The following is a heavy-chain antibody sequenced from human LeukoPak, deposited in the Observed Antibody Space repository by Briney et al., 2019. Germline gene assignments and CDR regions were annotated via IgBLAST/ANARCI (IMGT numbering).Heavy chain of an antibody. CDR1: GGSFSGYY. Sequence: SSETLSLTCAVYGGSFSGYYWSWIRQPPGKGLEWIGEINHSGSTNYNPSLKSRVTISVDTSKNQLSLKLSSVTAADTAVYYCARVDSPDYYDSSGYYYPYFDYWGQGTLVTVSS. V-gene: IGHV4-34*01. J-gene: IGHJ4*02. CDR2: INHSGST. CDR3: ARVDSPDYYDSSGYYYPYFDY. D-gene: IGHD3-22*01.